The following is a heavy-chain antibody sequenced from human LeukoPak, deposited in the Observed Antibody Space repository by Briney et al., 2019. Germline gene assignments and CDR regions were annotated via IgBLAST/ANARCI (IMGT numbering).Heavy chain of an antibody. D-gene: IGHD3-22*01. CDR3: ARESDSSGYGAFDI. CDR2: ISYDGSNK. CDR1: GFTFSSYW. Sequence: GGSLRLSCAASGFTFSSYWMSWVRQAPGKGLEWVAVISYDGSNKYYADSVKGRFTISRDNSKNTLYLQMNSLRAEDTAVYYCARESDSSGYGAFDIWGQGTMVTVSS. V-gene: IGHV3-30-3*01. J-gene: IGHJ3*02.